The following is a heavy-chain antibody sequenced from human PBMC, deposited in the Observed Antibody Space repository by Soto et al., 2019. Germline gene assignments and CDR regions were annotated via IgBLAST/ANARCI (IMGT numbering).Heavy chain of an antibody. Sequence: EVQLVESGGGLVKPGGSLRLSCAASGFTFSNAWMRWVRQAPGKGLEWVGRIKSKTDGGRTDYAAPVKGSFTISREDSTNTRHLQMNRLKTDDTAVYYCTTGVAAALYYFDYWGQGTLVTVSS. V-gene: IGHV3-15*01. CDR3: TTGVAAALYYFDY. D-gene: IGHD6-13*01. J-gene: IGHJ4*02. CDR1: GFTFSNAW. CDR2: IKSKTDGGRT.